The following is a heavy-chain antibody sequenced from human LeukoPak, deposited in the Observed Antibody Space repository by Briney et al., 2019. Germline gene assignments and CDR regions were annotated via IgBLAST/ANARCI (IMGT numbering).Heavy chain of an antibody. CDR3: ARRGFYYDILTGYRHYFDY. J-gene: IGHJ4*02. CDR1: GGSFSGYY. Sequence: SETLSLTCAVYGGSFSGYYWSWIRQPPGKGLEWIGEINHSGSTNYNPSLKSRVTISVDTSKNQFSLKLSSVTAADTAVYYCARRGFYYDILTGYRHYFDYWGQGTLVTVSS. CDR2: INHSGST. V-gene: IGHV4-34*01. D-gene: IGHD3-9*01.